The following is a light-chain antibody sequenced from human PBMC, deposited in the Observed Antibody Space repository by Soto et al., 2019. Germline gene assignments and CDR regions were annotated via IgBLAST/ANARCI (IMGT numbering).Light chain of an antibody. Sequence: EIVLTQSPGTLSLSPGERATLSCRASQSISSSYLAWYQQKPGQAPRLLVYGASSRATGIPDRFSGSGSGTDFTLTISRLEPEDLALYYCQQYSSTFWTFGQGTKV. V-gene: IGKV3-20*01. CDR1: QSISSSY. J-gene: IGKJ1*01. CDR3: QQYSSTFWT. CDR2: GAS.